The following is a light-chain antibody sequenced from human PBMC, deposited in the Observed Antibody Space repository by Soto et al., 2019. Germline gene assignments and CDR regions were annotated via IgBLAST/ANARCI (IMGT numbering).Light chain of an antibody. V-gene: IGKV3-15*01. CDR1: QSVSSN. CDR3: HHYNNWPPRNT. Sequence: MTQSPSTLSGSVGDRVTITCRASQSVSSNLVWYQQKPGQAPRLLIYDTSTRASDVPARFSGSGSETEFTLTISGLQSEDFGIYYCHHYNNWPPRNTFGQGTKLEIK. CDR2: DTS. J-gene: IGKJ2*01.